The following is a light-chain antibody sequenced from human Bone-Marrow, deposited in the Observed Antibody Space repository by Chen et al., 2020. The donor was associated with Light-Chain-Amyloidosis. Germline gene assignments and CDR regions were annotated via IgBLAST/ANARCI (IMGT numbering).Light chain of an antibody. J-gene: IGLJ3*02. CDR3: QVWDRSSDRPV. CDR1: NIGTTS. Sequence: SYVLTQPSSVSVAPGQTAPIAWRGNNIGTTSVHWYQQTPGQAPLLVVYDDSDRPSGIPGRLSGSNSGNTATLTISRVEAGDEADYYCQVWDRSSDRPVFGGGTKLTVL. CDR2: DDS. V-gene: IGLV3-21*02.